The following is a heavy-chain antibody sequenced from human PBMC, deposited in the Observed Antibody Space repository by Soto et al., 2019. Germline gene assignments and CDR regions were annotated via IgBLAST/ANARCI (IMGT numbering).Heavy chain of an antibody. J-gene: IGHJ6*02. CDR2: IYSGGVT. CDR3: ARDPSTTGYYGLDV. Sequence: GGSLRLSCAASGFTVKNYQMNWVRQAPGKGLEWVSVIYSGGVTYYPDSVKGRFTTIRDTSKNTVYLQMNSLRADDTAMYYCARDPSTTGYYGLDVWGQGTTVTVSS. V-gene: IGHV3-53*01. CDR1: GFTVKNYQ.